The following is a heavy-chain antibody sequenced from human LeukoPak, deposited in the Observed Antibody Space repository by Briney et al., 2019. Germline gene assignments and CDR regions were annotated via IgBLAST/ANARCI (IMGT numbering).Heavy chain of an antibody. D-gene: IGHD3-3*01. J-gene: IGHJ6*02. CDR2: INPNSGGT. CDR1: GYTFTGYY. CDR3: ARDYYDFWSGYPTPLYYYYGMDV. Sequence: ASVKVSRKASGYTFTGYYMHWVRQAPGQGLEWMEWINPNSGGTNYAQKFQGRVTMTRDTSISTAYMELSRLRSDDTAVYYCARDYYDFWSGYPTPLYYYYGMDVWGQGTTVTVSS. V-gene: IGHV1-2*02.